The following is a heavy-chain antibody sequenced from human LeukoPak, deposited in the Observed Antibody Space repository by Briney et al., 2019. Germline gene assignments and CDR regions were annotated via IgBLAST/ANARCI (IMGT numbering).Heavy chain of an antibody. CDR3: ARDLPKGYCSGGSCYNNWFDP. J-gene: IGHJ5*02. Sequence: GASVKVSCKASGYTFTSYAMHWVRQAPGQRLEWMGWINAGNGNTKYSQKFQGRVTITRDTSASTAYMELSSLRSEDTAVYYCARDLPKGYCSGGSCYNNWFDPWGQGTLVTVSP. V-gene: IGHV1-3*01. D-gene: IGHD2-15*01. CDR1: GYTFTSYA. CDR2: INAGNGNT.